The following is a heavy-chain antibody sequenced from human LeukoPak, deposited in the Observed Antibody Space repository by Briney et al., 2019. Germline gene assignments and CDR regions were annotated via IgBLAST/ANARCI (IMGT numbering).Heavy chain of an antibody. D-gene: IGHD2-21*02. Sequence: SETLSLTCAVYGGSFSDCYWSWIRQPPGKGLEWIGEINHSGSTNYNPSLKSRVTISVDTSKNQFSLKLSSVTAADTAVYYCARVQRGGYYSMIDYWGQGTLVTVSS. CDR2: INHSGST. J-gene: IGHJ4*02. CDR1: GGSFSDCY. CDR3: ARVQRGGYYSMIDY. V-gene: IGHV4-34*01.